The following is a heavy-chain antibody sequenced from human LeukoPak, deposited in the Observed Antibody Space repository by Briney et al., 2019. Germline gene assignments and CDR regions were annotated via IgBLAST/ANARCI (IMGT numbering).Heavy chain of an antibody. CDR1: GFTFDDYG. D-gene: IGHD2-15*01. V-gene: IGHV3-20*04. Sequence: GGSLRLSCAASGFTFDDYGMSWVRQAPGKGLEWVSGINWNGGSTGYADSVKGRFTISRDNAKNSLYLQMNGLRAEDTALYYCARAELVAATSFYYYYYYYMDVWGKGTTVTVSS. CDR3: ARAELVAATSFYYYYYYYMDV. CDR2: INWNGGST. J-gene: IGHJ6*03.